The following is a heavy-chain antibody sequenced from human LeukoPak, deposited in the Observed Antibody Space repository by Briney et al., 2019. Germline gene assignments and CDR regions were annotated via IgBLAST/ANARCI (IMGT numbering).Heavy chain of an antibody. CDR3: ARDPSDCSGGSCYSFGFDP. Sequence: SVKVSCKASGGTFSSYAISWVRQAPGQGLEWMGGIIPIFGTANYAQKFQGRVTITADESTSTAHMELSSLRSEDTAVYYCARDPSDCSGGSCYSFGFDPWGQGTLVTVSS. V-gene: IGHV1-69*13. D-gene: IGHD2-15*01. CDR2: IIPIFGTA. CDR1: GGTFSSYA. J-gene: IGHJ5*02.